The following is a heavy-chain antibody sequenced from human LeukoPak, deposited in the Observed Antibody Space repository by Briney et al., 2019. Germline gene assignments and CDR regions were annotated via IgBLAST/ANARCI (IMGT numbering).Heavy chain of an antibody. D-gene: IGHD4-23*01. CDR3: AKCRLYGGNSRWFDP. V-gene: IGHV3-23*01. Sequence: GGSLRLSCAASGFTFSSYAMSWVRQAPGKGLEWVSAISGSGGSTYYADSVKGRFTISRDNSKNTLYLQMNSLRAEDTAVYYCAKCRLYGGNSRWFDPWGQGTLVTVSS. CDR1: GFTFSSYA. J-gene: IGHJ5*02. CDR2: ISGSGGST.